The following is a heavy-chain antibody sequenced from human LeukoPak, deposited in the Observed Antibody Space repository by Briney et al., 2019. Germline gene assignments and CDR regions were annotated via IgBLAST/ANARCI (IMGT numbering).Heavy chain of an antibody. CDR3: ARGAAHSYGYFSDY. D-gene: IGHD5-18*01. J-gene: IGHJ4*02. CDR2: ISTSSNTI. CDR1: GFIFSDYS. Sequence: GGSLRLSCEGSGFIFSDYSMSWVRQAPGKGLEWLSFISTSSNTIYYADSVRGRFTVSRDNGNNLLFPQMTGLRAEDTAAYYCARGAAHSYGYFSDYWGQGILVAVSS. V-gene: IGHV3-48*01.